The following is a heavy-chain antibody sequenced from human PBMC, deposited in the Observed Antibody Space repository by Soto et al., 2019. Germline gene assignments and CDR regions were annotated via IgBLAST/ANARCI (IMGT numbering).Heavy chain of an antibody. CDR2: IHHSGNT. J-gene: IGHJ5*02. V-gene: IGHV4-30-2*01. CDR3: AREGRGIVYYGSGVFDP. D-gene: IGHD3-10*01. Sequence: SQTLSLTCAVSGGSISSCAYSWSWIRQAPGKGLEWIGYIHHSGNTYYNPSLESRVTISVDTSKNQFSLKLSSVTAADTAVYYCAREGRGIVYYGSGVFDPWGQGTLVTVSS. CDR1: GGSISSCAYS.